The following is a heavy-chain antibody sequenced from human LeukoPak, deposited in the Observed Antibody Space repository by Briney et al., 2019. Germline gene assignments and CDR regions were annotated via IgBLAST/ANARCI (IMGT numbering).Heavy chain of an antibody. CDR3: ARDRAYCGGDCYSGGDYYYYGMDV. CDR1: GGSISSYY. CDR2: IYTSGST. V-gene: IGHV4-4*07. D-gene: IGHD2-21*02. Sequence: SETLSLTCTVSGGSISSYYWSWIRQPAGKGLEWIGRIYTSGSTNYNPSLKSRVTVSVDTSKNQFSLKLSSVTAADTAVYYCARDRAYCGGDCYSGGDYYYYGMDVWGQGTTVTVSS. J-gene: IGHJ6*02.